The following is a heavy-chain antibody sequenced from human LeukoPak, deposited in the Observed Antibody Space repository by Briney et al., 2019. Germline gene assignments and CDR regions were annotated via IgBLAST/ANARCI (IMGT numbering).Heavy chain of an antibody. Sequence: SGKVSGKASGGTFSSYAISWVRQAPGQGVEWRGGIIPIFGTANYAQKFQGRVTITADESTSTAYMELSSLRSEDTAVYYCARSTDVVVVAAPQGGYYYYYMDVWGKGTTVTISS. D-gene: IGHD2-15*01. CDR2: IIPIFGTA. V-gene: IGHV1-69*13. CDR3: ARSTDVVVVAAPQGGYYYYYMDV. CDR1: GGTFSSYA. J-gene: IGHJ6*03.